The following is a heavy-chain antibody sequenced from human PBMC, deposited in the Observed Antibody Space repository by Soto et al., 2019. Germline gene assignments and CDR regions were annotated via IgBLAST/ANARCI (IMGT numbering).Heavy chain of an antibody. CDR3: VSQRTSVLTQAYFDY. D-gene: IGHD2-8*01. J-gene: IGHJ4*02. V-gene: IGHV4-39*01. CDR1: GGSVSNSNYY. CDR2: VYYRGRS. Sequence: SETLSLTCTVSGGSVSNSNYYWGWIRQSPGKGLEWIGSVYYRGRSYSKSSFKSRVTISVDTSKNQFSLNLNSVTASDTAVYFCVSQRTSVLTQAYFDYWGPGALVT.